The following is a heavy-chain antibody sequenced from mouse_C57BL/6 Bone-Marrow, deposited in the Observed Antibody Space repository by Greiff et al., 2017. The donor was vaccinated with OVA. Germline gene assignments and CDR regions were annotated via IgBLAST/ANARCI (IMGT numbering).Heavy chain of an antibody. J-gene: IGHJ1*03. V-gene: IGHV1-69*01. CDR1: GYTFTSYW. CDR2: IDPSDSYT. CDR3: ARYYHVYFDV. Sequence: QVQLQQPGAELVMPGASVKLSCKASGYTFTSYWMHWVKQRPGQGLEWIGEIDPSDSYTNYNQKFKGKSILTVDKSSSTAYMQLSSLTSEDSAVYYCARYYHVYFDVWGTGTTVTVSS. D-gene: IGHD1-1*01.